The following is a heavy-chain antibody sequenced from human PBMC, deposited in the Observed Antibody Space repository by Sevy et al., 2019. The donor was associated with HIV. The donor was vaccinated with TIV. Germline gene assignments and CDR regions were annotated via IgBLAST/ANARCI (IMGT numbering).Heavy chain of an antibody. D-gene: IGHD6-13*01. J-gene: IGHJ6*02. CDR2: ISYDGSNK. CDR1: GFTFSSYA. CDR3: ARSHSSSWSYYYYGMDV. V-gene: IGHV3-30*04. Sequence: GGSLRLSCAASGFTFSSYATHWVRQAPGKGLEWVAVISYDGSNKYYADSVKGRFTISRDNSKNTLYLQMNSLRAEDTAVYYCARSHSSSWSYYYYGMDVWGQGTTVTVSS.